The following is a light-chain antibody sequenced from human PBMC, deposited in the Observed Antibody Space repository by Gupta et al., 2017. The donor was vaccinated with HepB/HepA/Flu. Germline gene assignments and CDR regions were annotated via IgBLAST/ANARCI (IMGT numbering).Light chain of an antibody. J-gene: IGLJ1*01. CDR2: DVS. V-gene: IGLV2-11*01. Sequence: QSALTQPRSVSGSPGQSVTISCTGTSSDVGGYNYVSCYQQHPGKAPKLMIYDVSKRPAGVPDRFFGSKSGNTASLTISGRQADDEADYYCCSYAGSDTYVFGTGTKVTVL. CDR3: CSYAGSDTYV. CDR1: SSDVGGYNY.